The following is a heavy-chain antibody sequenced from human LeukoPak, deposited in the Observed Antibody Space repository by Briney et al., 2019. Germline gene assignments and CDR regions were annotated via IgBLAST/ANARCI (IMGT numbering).Heavy chain of an antibody. CDR3: AREGGSWPGDAFDI. V-gene: IGHV3-21*01. J-gene: IGHJ3*02. Sequence: PGGSLRLSCAASGFTFSSYWMSWVRQAPGKGLEWVSSISSSSSYTYYADSVKGRFTISRDNAKNSLYLQMNSLRAEDTAVYYCAREGGSWPGDAFDIWGQGTMDTVSS. CDR1: GFTFSSYW. D-gene: IGHD1-26*01. CDR2: ISSSSSYT.